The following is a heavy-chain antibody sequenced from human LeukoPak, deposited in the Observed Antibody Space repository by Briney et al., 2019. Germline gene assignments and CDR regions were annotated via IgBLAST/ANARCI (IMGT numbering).Heavy chain of an antibody. CDR2: IYYSGST. CDR1: GGSISSGDYY. CDR3: ARVLGGHWSGYTTFDY. D-gene: IGHD3-3*01. V-gene: IGHV4-30-4*02. Sequence: SETLSLTCTVSGGSISSGDYYWSWIRQPPGKGLEWIGYIYYSGSTYYNPSLKSRVTISVDTSKNQFSLKLSSVTAAGTAVYYCARVLGGHWSGYTTFDYWGQGTLVTVSS. J-gene: IGHJ4*02.